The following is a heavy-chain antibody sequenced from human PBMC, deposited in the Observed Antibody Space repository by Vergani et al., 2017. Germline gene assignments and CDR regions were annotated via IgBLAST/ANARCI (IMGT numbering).Heavy chain of an antibody. Sequence: QVQLVQSGAEVKKPGASVKVSCKTSGYTFFTSYAIGWVRQAPGQGLEWVGWISVYNGDTKYAQKIQGRVTLTTDTSTRTAFMEVRSLRSDDTAVYYCARTPRAGTLGGYFDYWGQGTLVTVSS. CDR1: GYTFFTSYA. CDR2: ISVYNGDT. V-gene: IGHV1-18*01. CDR3: ARTPRAGTLGGYFDY. J-gene: IGHJ4*02. D-gene: IGHD1-7*01.